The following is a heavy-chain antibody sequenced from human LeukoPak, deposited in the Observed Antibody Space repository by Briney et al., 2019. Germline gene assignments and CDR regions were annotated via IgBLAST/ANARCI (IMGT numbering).Heavy chain of an antibody. CDR1: GFTVSSNY. V-gene: IGHV3-66*02. J-gene: IGHJ3*02. CDR3: ARVSPSDAFDI. Sequence: GGSLRLSCAASGFTVSSNYMSWVRRAPGKGLEWVSVIYSGGSTYYADSVKGRFTISRDNSNNTLYLQMNSLRAEDTAVYYCARVSPSDAFDIWGQGTMVTVSP. CDR2: IYSGGST.